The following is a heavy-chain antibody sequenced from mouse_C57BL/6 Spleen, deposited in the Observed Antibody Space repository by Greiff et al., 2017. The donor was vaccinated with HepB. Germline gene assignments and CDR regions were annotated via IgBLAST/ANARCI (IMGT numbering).Heavy chain of an antibody. Sequence: EVHLVESEGGLVQPGSSMKLSCTASGFTFSDYYMAWVRQVPEKGLEWVANINYDGSSTYYLDSLKSRFIISRDNAKNILYLQMSSLKSEDTATYYCARRTTVEDAMDYWGQGTSVTVSS. CDR1: GFTFSDYY. CDR3: ARRTTVEDAMDY. D-gene: IGHD1-1*01. V-gene: IGHV5-16*02. CDR2: INYDGSST. J-gene: IGHJ4*01.